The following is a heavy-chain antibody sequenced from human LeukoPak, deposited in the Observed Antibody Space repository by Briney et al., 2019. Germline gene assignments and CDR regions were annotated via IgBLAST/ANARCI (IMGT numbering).Heavy chain of an antibody. J-gene: IGHJ6*02. V-gene: IGHV3-21*01. CDR1: GFTFSSYS. CDR2: IISSSSYI. CDR3: ARGSRITMVRGAYGMDV. D-gene: IGHD3-10*01. Sequence: GGSLRLSCAASGFTFSSYSMNWVRQAPGKGLEWVSSIISSSSYIYYADSVKGRFTISRDNAKNSLYLQMNSLRAEDTAVYYCARGSRITMVRGAYGMDVWGQGTTVTVSS.